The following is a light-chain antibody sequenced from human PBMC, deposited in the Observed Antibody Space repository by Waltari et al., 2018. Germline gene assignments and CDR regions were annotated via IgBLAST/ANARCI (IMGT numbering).Light chain of an antibody. CDR1: QSIATY. Sequence: GARVTITCRASQSIATYLNWYQQKPGKAPILLIYAASSLQFGVPSRFSGSGSGTDFTLAISSLQPEDFATYCCQQSYSAPHTFGGGTQVDIK. CDR3: QQSYSAPHT. J-gene: IGKJ4*01. V-gene: IGKV1-39*01. CDR2: AAS.